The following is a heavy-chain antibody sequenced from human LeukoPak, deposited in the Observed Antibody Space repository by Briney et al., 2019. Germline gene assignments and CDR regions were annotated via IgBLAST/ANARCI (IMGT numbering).Heavy chain of an antibody. J-gene: IGHJ6*02. CDR3: AREGYSSSWYRGNYYYYGMDV. CDR1: GGSLSGYY. V-gene: IGHV4-34*01. CDR2: INHSGST. Sequence: SETLSLTCAVYGGSLSGYYWSWIRQPPGKGLEWIGEINHSGSTNYNPSLKSRVTISVDTSKNQFSLKLSSVTAADTAVYYCAREGYSSSWYRGNYYYYGMDVWGQGTTVTVSS. D-gene: IGHD6-13*01.